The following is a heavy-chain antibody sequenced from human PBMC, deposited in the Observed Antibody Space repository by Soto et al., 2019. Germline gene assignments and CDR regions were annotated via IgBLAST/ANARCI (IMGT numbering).Heavy chain of an antibody. CDR3: ARGPYYDLIWNYYYMDV. D-gene: IGHD3-16*01. V-gene: IGHV4-59*08. CDR2: IYYSGST. J-gene: IGHJ6*03. Sequence: QVQLQESGPGLVKPSETLSLSCNVSGGSISGHYWSWVRQTPGKGLEWIGYIYYSGSTNYNPSLKRRVTISVETSKNHFSLRLTSVTAADTAVYYCARGPYYDLIWNYYYMDVWGKGTTVTVSS. CDR1: GGSISGHY.